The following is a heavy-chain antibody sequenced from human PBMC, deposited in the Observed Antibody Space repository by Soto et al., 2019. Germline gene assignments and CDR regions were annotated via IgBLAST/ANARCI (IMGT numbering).Heavy chain of an antibody. CDR3: AREGMSRPRWVFDY. V-gene: IGHV3-64*01. CDR1: GCTFGSYP. D-gene: IGHD6-13*01. Sequence: EVQLVESGGGLVQPGGSLRLSCAASGCTFGSYPMHLVRQAPGKGLEYVSALSTNGDSTFYANSVKGRFTISRDNSKNTMSLQMGRLRAVDMGVYYCAREGMSRPRWVFDYWGQGTLVTASS. CDR2: LSTNGDST. J-gene: IGHJ4*02.